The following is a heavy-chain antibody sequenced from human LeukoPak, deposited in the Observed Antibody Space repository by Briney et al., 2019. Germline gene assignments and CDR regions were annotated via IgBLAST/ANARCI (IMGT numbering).Heavy chain of an antibody. V-gene: IGHV3-66*01. CDR3: AREGYSYRNGWGAFDI. D-gene: IGHD5-18*01. J-gene: IGHJ3*02. Sequence: SGGSLRLSCAASGFTVSSNCMSWVRQAPGKGLEWVSVIYSGGSTYYADSVKGRFTISRDNSKNTLYLQMNSLRAEDTAVYYCAREGYSYRNGWGAFDIWGQGTMVTVSS. CDR1: GFTVSSNC. CDR2: IYSGGST.